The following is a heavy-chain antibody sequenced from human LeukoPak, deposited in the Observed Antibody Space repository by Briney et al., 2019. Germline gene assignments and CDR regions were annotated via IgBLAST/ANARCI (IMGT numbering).Heavy chain of an antibody. J-gene: IGHJ1*01. D-gene: IGHD3-3*01. CDR3: AKELRFLEWFKYFQH. CDR1: GFTFSTYA. V-gene: IGHV3-23*01. CDR2: IGGNGGRT. Sequence: GGSLRLSCAASGFTFSTYAMSWVRQAPGTGLEWVSAIGGNGGRTYYADSVKGRFTISRDNSKKTLHLQMNSLGAEDTAVYYCAKELRFLEWFKYFQHWGQGTLVTVSS.